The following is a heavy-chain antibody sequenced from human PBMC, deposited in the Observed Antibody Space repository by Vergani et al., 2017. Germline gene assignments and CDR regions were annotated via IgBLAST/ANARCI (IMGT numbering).Heavy chain of an antibody. CDR1: GYTFTSYG. V-gene: IGHV1-18*01. J-gene: IGHJ4*02. CDR3: ARDLGDIVATTPGADYFDY. D-gene: IGHD5-12*01. Sequence: QVQLVQSGAEVKKPGASVKVSCKASGYTFTSYGISWVRQAPGQGFEWMGWISAYNGNTNYAQKLQGRVTMTTDTSTSTAYMELRSLRSDDTAVYYCARDLGDIVATTPGADYFDYWGQGTLVTVSS. CDR2: ISAYNGNT.